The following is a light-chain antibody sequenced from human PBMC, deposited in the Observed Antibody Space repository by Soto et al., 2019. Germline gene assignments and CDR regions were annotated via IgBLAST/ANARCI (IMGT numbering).Light chain of an antibody. V-gene: IGKV1-39*01. CDR3: QESSSSLWGK. CDR2: GAS. J-gene: IGKJ1*01. Sequence: DIQMTQSPSSLSASVGDRATITCQTSQNVNTYLNWYQQKPGKAPKLLIYGASNLRSGVTLRFSRSGSGTDFTLTISSLEPEDFATYYYQESSSSLWGKCGQGTK. CDR1: QNVNTY.